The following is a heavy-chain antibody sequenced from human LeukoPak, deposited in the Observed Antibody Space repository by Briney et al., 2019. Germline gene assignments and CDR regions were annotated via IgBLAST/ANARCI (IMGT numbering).Heavy chain of an antibody. CDR1: GGSFSGYY. J-gene: IGHJ3*02. D-gene: IGHD5-18*01. Sequence: PSETLSLTCAVYGGSFSGYYWSWIRQPPGKGLEWIGEINHSGSTNYNPSLKSRVTISVDTSKNQFSLKLSSVTAADTAVYYCARPPSERGYSYGYVDIWGQGTMVTVSS. CDR3: ARPPSERGYSYGYVDI. V-gene: IGHV4-34*01. CDR2: INHSGST.